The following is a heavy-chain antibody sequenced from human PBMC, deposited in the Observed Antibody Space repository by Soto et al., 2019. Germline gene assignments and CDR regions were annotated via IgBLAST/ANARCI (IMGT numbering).Heavy chain of an antibody. CDR1: GFSLSTSGVG. J-gene: IGHJ4*02. Sequence: QITLKESGPTLVKPTQTLTLTCTFSGFSLSTSGVGVGWIRQPPGKALEWLGRIYWDGDKRYSPSLKSRLTITKDTSKNQVVLTVTNMDPEDTAPHYCAQYRYGNFDYWGQGALVTVSS. CDR2: IYWDGDK. V-gene: IGHV2-5*02. D-gene: IGHD3-16*02. CDR3: AQYRYGNFDY.